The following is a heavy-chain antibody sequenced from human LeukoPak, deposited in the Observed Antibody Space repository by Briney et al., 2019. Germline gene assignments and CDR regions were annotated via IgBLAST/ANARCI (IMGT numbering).Heavy chain of an antibody. CDR2: IYYSGST. CDR1: GGSISSYY. D-gene: IGHD6-13*01. J-gene: IGHJ5*02. CDR3: ARDSPPGYSSINWFDP. V-gene: IGHV4-59*01. Sequence: SETLSLTCTVSGGSISSYYWSWIRQPPGKGLEWIGYIYYSGSTNYNPSLKSRVTISVDTSKNQFSLKLSSVTAADTAVYYCARDSPPGYSSINWFDPWGQGTLVTVSS.